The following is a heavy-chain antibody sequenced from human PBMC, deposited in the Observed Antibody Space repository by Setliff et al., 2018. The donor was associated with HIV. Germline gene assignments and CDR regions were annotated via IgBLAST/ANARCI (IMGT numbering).Heavy chain of an antibody. CDR3: ARVPLSSPSRPGGYFDY. Sequence: PSETLSLTCTVSGDSISSGGFYCNWFRQYPEKGLEWIGWIHYSGRTNFNPSLKSRVTISVDTSKNQFSLKLNSVTAADTAVYYCARVPLSSPSRPGGYFDYWGQGTLVTVS. CDR2: IHYSGRT. J-gene: IGHJ4*02. CDR1: GDSISSGGFY. D-gene: IGHD3-16*01. V-gene: IGHV4-31*03.